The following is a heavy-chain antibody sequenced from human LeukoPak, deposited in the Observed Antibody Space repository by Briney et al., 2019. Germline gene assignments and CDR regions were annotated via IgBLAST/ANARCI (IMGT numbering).Heavy chain of an antibody. J-gene: IGHJ4*02. CDR2: ISSSSSYI. CDR1: GFTFSSYS. V-gene: IGHV3-21*01. D-gene: IGHD5-18*01. Sequence: RGSLRLSCAASGFTFSSYSMNWVRQAPGKGLEWVSSISSSSSYIYYADSVKGRFTISRDNAKNSLYLQMNSLRAEDTAVYYCARAGELLYGYGPPDYWGQGTLVAVSS. CDR3: ARAGELLYGYGPPDY.